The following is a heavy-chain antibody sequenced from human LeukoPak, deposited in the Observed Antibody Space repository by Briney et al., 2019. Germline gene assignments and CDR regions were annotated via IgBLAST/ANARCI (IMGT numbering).Heavy chain of an antibody. CDR3: ARGVGSYGDY. D-gene: IGHD5-18*01. Sequence: GGSLRLSCVASGFTVSSNYMSWVRQAPGKGLEWVSVIYSGGSTYYADSVKGRFTISRDNSKNTLYLQMNSLRAEDTAVYYCARGVGSYGDYWGQGTLVTVSS. CDR1: GFTVSSNY. J-gene: IGHJ4*02. V-gene: IGHV3-66*02. CDR2: IYSGGST.